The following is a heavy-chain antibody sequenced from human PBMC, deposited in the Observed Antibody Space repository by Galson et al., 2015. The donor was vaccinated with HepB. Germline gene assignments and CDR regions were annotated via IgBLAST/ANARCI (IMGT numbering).Heavy chain of an antibody. CDR2: ISGSGGSR. Sequence: SLRLSCAASGFTFSSYAMSWARQAPGKGLEWVSAISGSGGSRYYADSVKGRFTISRDNSKNTLYLQMNSLRAEDTAVYYCAKSGTSSGYYPHSDAFDIWGQGTMVTVSS. V-gene: IGHV3-23*01. CDR1: GFTFSSYA. CDR3: AKSGTSSGYYPHSDAFDI. J-gene: IGHJ3*02. D-gene: IGHD3-22*01.